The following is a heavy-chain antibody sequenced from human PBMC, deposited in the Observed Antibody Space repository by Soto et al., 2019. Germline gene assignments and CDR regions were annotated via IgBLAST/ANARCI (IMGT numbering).Heavy chain of an antibody. V-gene: IGHV4-61*08. Sequence: PSETLSLTCAVSGGSISSGGYSWSWIRQPPGEGLEWIGHIYYSGSTNYNPSLKSRVTISVDTSKNQFSLKLSSVTAADTAVYYCARGDPGYSSSSRGYYFDYWGQGTLVTVS. J-gene: IGHJ4*02. CDR3: ARGDPGYSSSSRGYYFDY. CDR1: GGSISSGGYS. D-gene: IGHD6-6*01. CDR2: IYYSGST.